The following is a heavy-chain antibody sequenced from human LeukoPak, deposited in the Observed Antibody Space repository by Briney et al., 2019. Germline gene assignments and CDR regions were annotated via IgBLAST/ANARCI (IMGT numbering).Heavy chain of an antibody. CDR2: IIPIFGTA. J-gene: IGHJ6*03. CDR3: ARVIRSSSSWYPYYYYYYMDV. CDR1: GGTFSSYA. Sequence: ASVKVSCKASGGTFSSYAISWVRQAPGQGLEWMGGIIPIFGTANYAQKFQGRVTITADESTSTAYMELSSLRSEDTAVYYCARVIRSSSSWYPYYYYYYMDVWGKGTTVTVSS. V-gene: IGHV1-69*13. D-gene: IGHD6-13*01.